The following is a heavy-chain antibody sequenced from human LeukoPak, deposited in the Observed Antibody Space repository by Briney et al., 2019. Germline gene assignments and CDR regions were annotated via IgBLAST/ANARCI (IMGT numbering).Heavy chain of an antibody. D-gene: IGHD2-15*01. CDR3: ARLKYCSGGSCFHYYYYYYMDV. J-gene: IGHJ6*03. V-gene: IGHV4-34*01. CDR1: GGSFSGYY. Sequence: PSETLSLTCAVYGGSFSGYYWSWIRQPPGKGLEWIGEINHSGSTNYNPSLKSRVTISVDTSKNQFSLKLSSVTAADTAVYYCARLKYCSGGSCFHYYYYYYMDVSGKGTTVTVSS. CDR2: INHSGST.